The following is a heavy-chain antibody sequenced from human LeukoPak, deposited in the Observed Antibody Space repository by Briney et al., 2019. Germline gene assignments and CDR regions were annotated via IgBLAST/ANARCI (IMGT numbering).Heavy chain of an antibody. D-gene: IGHD2-15*01. CDR2: IYYSGST. CDR3: ARHSPVAATIFYF. CDR1: GGSISSSSYY. V-gene: IGHV4-39*01. J-gene: IGHJ4*02. Sequence: SETLSLSCTVSGGSISSSSYYWRWIRQSPGKGLEWIGSIYYSGSTYYNPSLTSRVTMSVDTSKNQFSLRLNSVTAADTAFDYCARHSPVAATIFYFWGQGTLVTVSS.